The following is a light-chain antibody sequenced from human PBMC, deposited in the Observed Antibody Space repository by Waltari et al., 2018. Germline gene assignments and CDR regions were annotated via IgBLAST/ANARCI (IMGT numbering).Light chain of an antibody. J-gene: IGLJ1*01. CDR2: DVN. CDR1: RSDVGCLNH. CDR3: CSYTSIGTYI. V-gene: IGLV2-14*01. Sequence: QSALAQPASVSGSPGRSITLSCTGPRSDVGCLNHFPWYQQHPGKAPRTMIYDVNNRPSGVSSRFYGSKSGNTASLTISGLQAEDEADYYCCSYTSIGTYIFGTGTKVTVL.